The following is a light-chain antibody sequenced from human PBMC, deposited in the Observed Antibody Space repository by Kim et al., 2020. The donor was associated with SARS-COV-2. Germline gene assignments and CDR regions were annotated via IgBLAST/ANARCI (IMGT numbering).Light chain of an antibody. Sequence: PGESATLSCQASHNVDINFGWYQQTPGQPPRLLIYDAAISAAGIPDRFSGSGSGTDFTLTIGSLASEDFAVYYCQQRGTWPPALTFGGGTKVDIK. CDR2: DAA. V-gene: IGKV3-11*01. J-gene: IGKJ4*02. CDR3: QQRGTWPPALT. CDR1: HNVDIN.